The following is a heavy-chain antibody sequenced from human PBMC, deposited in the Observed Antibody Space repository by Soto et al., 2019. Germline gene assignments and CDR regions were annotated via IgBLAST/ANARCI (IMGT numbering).Heavy chain of an antibody. Sequence: VQLVESGGGVVQPGRSLRLSCAASGFTFSDYAMHWVRQAPGKGLEWVAVVSHDGRNTHYADSVKGRFTISRDSSKNTVSLEMTSRRAEDTTVFYCAKGGRQWLVTPDFNYWGQGALVTVSS. CDR2: VSHDGRNT. CDR3: AKGGRQWLVTPDFNY. D-gene: IGHD6-19*01. CDR1: GFTFSDYA. V-gene: IGHV3-30*18. J-gene: IGHJ4*02.